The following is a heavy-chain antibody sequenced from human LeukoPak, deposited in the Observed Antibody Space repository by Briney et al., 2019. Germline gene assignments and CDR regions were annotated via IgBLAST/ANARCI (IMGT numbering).Heavy chain of an antibody. Sequence: SETLSLTCTVSGGSISSYYWSWIRQPAGKGLEWIGRIYTSGSTNYNPSLKSRITMSVDTSNNQFSLKLTSVTAVDTAVYYCARDRPTLYYYDSSGYAKVFDYWGQGTLVTVSS. J-gene: IGHJ4*02. D-gene: IGHD3-22*01. CDR1: GGSISSYY. CDR2: IYTSGST. CDR3: ARDRPTLYYYDSSGYAKVFDY. V-gene: IGHV4-4*07.